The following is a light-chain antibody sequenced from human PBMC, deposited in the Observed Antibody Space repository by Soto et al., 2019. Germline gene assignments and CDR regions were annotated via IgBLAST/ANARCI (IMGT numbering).Light chain of an antibody. CDR1: ISNMGAGYD. V-gene: IGLV1-40*01. CDR3: QSFDSSLSGFSV. CDR2: DNN. J-gene: IGLJ1*01. Sequence: QSLLTQPPSVSGARGQRFTISCTGSISNMGAGYDVHWYRHLPGAAPKLLIYDNNNRPSGVPARFSGSKSDTSASLAITGLQAEDEAEYYCQSFDSSLSGFSVFGTGTKVTVL.